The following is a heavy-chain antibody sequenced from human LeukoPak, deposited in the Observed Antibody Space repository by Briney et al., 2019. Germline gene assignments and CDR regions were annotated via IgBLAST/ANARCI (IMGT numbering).Heavy chain of an antibody. J-gene: IGHJ4*02. Sequence: PGGSLRLSCTVSGFTVSTNSMSWVRQTPGKGLEWVSFIYSGGSTHYSGSVKGRFTIYRDNSKNTLDLHMNSLRAEDTPGYYCSRRAGDYSHPYDYGGQGTLVTVSS. CDR2: IYSGGST. CDR1: GFTVSTNS. D-gene: IGHD3-22*01. CDR3: SRRAGDYSHPYDY. V-gene: IGHV3-53*01.